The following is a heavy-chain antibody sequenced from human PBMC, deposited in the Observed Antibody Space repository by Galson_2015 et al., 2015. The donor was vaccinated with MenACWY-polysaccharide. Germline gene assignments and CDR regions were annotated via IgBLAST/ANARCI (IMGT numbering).Heavy chain of an antibody. D-gene: IGHD3-22*01. Sequence: SVKVSCKASGYTFSSYDINWVRQTTGQGLECMGWMNPNSGNTGYAQKFQGRVTMTRNTSISIAYMELSSLRSEDTAVYYCARGGKYYYDSSGYLNWFDPWGQGTLVLVSS. CDR3: ARGGKYYYDSSGYLNWFDP. CDR2: MNPNSGNT. CDR1: GYTFSSYD. J-gene: IGHJ5*02. V-gene: IGHV1-8*01.